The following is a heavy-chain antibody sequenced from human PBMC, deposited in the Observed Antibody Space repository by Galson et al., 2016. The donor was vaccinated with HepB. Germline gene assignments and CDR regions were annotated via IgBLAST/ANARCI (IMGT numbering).Heavy chain of an antibody. Sequence: SVKVSCKASGFTFTNYNIHWVRQAPGQGLEWVGRIDRSGDGTRYAQKFQGRVTMTRDTSTSTVYMELNSLTFEDTAVYYCARGDWSGAGESYWGQGTLVTVSS. J-gene: IGHJ4*02. V-gene: IGHV1-46*01. CDR3: ARGDWSGAGESY. CDR1: GFTFTNYN. CDR2: IDRSGDGT. D-gene: IGHD3-3*01.